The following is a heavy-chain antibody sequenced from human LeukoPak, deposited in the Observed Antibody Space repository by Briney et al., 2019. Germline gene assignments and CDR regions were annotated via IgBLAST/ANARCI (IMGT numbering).Heavy chain of an antibody. CDR1: GFTFSSYS. V-gene: IGHV3-74*01. Sequence: GGSLRLSCAASGFTFSSYSMNWVRQAPGKGLVWVSGINSDGSSTNYADSVKGRFTISRDNAKNTLYLQMDSLRDEDTAVYYCGLSMVRALSPDYWGQGTLVTVSS. J-gene: IGHJ4*02. CDR3: GLSMVRALSPDY. D-gene: IGHD3-10*01. CDR2: INSDGSST.